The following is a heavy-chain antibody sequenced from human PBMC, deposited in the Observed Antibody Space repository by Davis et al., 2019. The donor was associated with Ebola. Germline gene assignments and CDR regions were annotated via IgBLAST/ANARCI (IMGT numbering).Heavy chain of an antibody. D-gene: IGHD4-11*01. CDR1: GFTFSSYC. J-gene: IGHJ4*02. CDR3: ARGERTVTTPLAY. Sequence: PGGSLRLSCAASGFTFSSYCMHWVRQAPGKGLVWVSRINPDGSFTDYADSVKGRFSISRDSTSNTLYLQMNSLRAEDTAVYYCARGERTVTTPLAYWGQGALVTVSS. V-gene: IGHV3-74*01. CDR2: INPDGSFT.